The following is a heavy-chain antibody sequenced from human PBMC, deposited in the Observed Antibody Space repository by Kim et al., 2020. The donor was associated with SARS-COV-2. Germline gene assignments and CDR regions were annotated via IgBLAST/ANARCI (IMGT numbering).Heavy chain of an antibody. J-gene: IGHJ6*02. CDR2: IKQDGSEK. V-gene: IGHV3-7*03. CDR3: ARGDILTGYPHNYYYGMDV. D-gene: IGHD3-9*01. Sequence: GGSLRLSCAASGFTFSRYWMSWVRQAPGKGLEWVANIKQDGSEKYYVDSVKGRFTISRDNAKNSLYLQMNSLRAEDTAVYYCARGDILTGYPHNYYYGMDVWAQGTTVTVSS. CDR1: GFTFSRYW.